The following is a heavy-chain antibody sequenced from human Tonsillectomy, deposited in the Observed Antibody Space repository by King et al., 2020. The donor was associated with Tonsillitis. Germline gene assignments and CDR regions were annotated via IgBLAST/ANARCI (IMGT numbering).Heavy chain of an antibody. J-gene: IGHJ3*02. V-gene: IGHV3-9*01. D-gene: IGHD6-13*01. Sequence: VQLVESGGGLVQPGRSLRLSCAASGFTFDDYAMHWVRHAPGKGLEWVSGISWNSGSIGYADSVKGRFTISRDNAKNSLYLQMNSLRAEDTALYYCAKGIAAAGHDAFDIWGQGTMVTVSS. CDR1: GFTFDDYA. CDR2: ISWNSGSI. CDR3: AKGIAAAGHDAFDI.